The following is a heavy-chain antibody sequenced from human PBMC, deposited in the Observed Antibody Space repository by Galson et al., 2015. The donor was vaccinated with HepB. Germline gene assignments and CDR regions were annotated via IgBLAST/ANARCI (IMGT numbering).Heavy chain of an antibody. Sequence: LRLSCAASGFTFSSYSMNWVRQAPGKGLEWVSSISSSSSYIYYADSVKGRFTISRDNAKNSLYLQMNSLRAEDTAVYYCARGDGLIAVAGVDYWGQGTLVTVSS. D-gene: IGHD6-19*01. CDR3: ARGDGLIAVAGVDY. CDR2: ISSSSSYI. CDR1: GFTFSSYS. V-gene: IGHV3-21*01. J-gene: IGHJ4*02.